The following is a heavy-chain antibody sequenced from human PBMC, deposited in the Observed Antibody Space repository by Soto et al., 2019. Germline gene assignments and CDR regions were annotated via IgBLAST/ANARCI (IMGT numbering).Heavy chain of an antibody. CDR2: ISSSSSYI. D-gene: IGHD2-15*01. Sequence: PGGSLRLSCAASGFTFSSYSMNWVRQAPGKGLEWVSSISSSSSYIYYADSVKGRFTISRDNAKNSLYLQMNSLRAEDTAVYYCAREVGYCSGGSCLDNWFDPWGQGTLVTVSS. CDR3: AREVGYCSGGSCLDNWFDP. J-gene: IGHJ5*02. V-gene: IGHV3-21*01. CDR1: GFTFSSYS.